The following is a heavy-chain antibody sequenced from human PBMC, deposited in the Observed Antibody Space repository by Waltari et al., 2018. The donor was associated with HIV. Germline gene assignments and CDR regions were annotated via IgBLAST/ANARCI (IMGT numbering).Heavy chain of an antibody. D-gene: IGHD3-22*01. CDR1: GITFRNDW. J-gene: IGHJ4*02. CDR3: TTLWYSYDSTDY. V-gene: IGHV3-15*01. CDR2: IKSGAGGGTT. Sequence: EVQLVESGGGLVKPGGSLRLSCAASGITFRNDWMSWVRQAPGKGLGGVGRIKSGAGGGTTDYAAAVKGRFTISRDDSKHTLYLQMDSLKTEDTAVYYCTTLWYSYDSTDYWGQGTLVTVSS.